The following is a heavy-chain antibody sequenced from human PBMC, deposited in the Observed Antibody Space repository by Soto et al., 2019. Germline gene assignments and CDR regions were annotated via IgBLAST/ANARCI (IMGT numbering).Heavy chain of an antibody. D-gene: IGHD6-13*01. J-gene: IGHJ5*02. CDR3: ARLVGAAAGRFDP. Sequence: QEQLVESGGGVVQPGTSLRLSCVASGFTFNSYGMHWVGQAPGKGLEWVAAIWFDGSDKYYADSVKGRFTISRDNSKNTLYLQMNSLRAEDTGVYYCARLVGAAAGRFDPWGQGTLVIVSS. CDR1: GFTFNSYG. V-gene: IGHV3-33*01. CDR2: IWFDGSDK.